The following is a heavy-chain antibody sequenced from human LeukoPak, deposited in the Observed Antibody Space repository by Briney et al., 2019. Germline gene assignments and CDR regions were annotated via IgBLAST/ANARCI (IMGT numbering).Heavy chain of an antibody. CDR2: ISWNSGSI. CDR1: GFTFDDYA. J-gene: IGHJ4*02. V-gene: IGHV3-9*01. Sequence: GGSLRLSCAASGFTFDDYAMHWVRQAPGKGLEWVSGISWNSGSIGYADSVKGRFTISRDNSKSTLFLQMNSLSSDDTAIYYCAKDTGYTSGRIDSWGQGTLVTVPS. D-gene: IGHD6-19*01. CDR3: AKDTGYTSGRIDS.